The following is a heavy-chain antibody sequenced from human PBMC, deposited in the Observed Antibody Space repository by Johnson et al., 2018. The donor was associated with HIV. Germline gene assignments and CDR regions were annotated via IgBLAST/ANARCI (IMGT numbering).Heavy chain of an antibody. CDR3: AKASNYYDSSAKEGAFDI. V-gene: IGHV3-30*02. J-gene: IGHJ3*02. Sequence: QVQLVESGGGVVQPGRSLRLSCAASGFTFSSYAMHWVRQAPGKGLEWVAVIRYDGSNKYYADSVKGRFTISRDNSKNTLYLQMNSLRAEDTAVYYCAKASNYYDSSAKEGAFDIWGQGTMVTVSS. D-gene: IGHD3-22*01. CDR1: GFTFSSYA. CDR2: IRYDGSNK.